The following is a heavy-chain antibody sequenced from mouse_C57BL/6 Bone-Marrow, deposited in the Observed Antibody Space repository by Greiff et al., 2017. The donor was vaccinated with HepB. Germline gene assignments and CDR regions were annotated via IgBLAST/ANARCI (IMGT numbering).Heavy chain of an antibody. CDR3: ARSYYGNGDWFAY. V-gene: IGHV1-80*01. CDR2: IYPGDGDT. Sequence: VQLQQSGAELVKPGASVKISCKASGYAFSSYWMNWVKQRPGKGLEWIGQIYPGDGDTNYNGKFKGKATLTADKSSSTAYMQLSSLTSEDSAVYFCARSYYGNGDWFAYWGQGTLVTVSA. D-gene: IGHD2-10*01. J-gene: IGHJ3*01. CDR1: GYAFSSYW.